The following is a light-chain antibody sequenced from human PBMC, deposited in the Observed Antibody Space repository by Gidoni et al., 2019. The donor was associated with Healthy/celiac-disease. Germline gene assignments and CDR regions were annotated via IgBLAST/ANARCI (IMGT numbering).Light chain of an antibody. V-gene: IGKV3-11*01. CDR2: DAS. CDR1: PSVSSY. CDR3: QQRSNWPPWT. J-gene: IGKJ1*01. Sequence: EIVLTQSPPTLSLSPGEIATLSCRASPSVSSYLAWYQQKPGQAHRLLIYDASNRATGIPARFSGSGSGTGFTLTISSLELEDFAVYYCQQRSNWPPWTFGQGTKVEIE.